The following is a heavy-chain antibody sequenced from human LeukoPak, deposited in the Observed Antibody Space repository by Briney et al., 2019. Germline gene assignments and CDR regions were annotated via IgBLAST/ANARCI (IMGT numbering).Heavy chain of an antibody. CDR2: ISGSGGST. CDR1: GFTFSSYA. Sequence: GGSLRLSCAASGFTFSSYAMSWVRQAPGKGLGWVSAISGSGGSTYYADSVKGRFTISRDNSKNTLYLQMNSLRAEDTAVYYCAKDGAKSSGWYDYWGQGTLVTVSS. D-gene: IGHD6-19*01. CDR3: AKDGAKSSGWYDY. J-gene: IGHJ4*02. V-gene: IGHV3-23*01.